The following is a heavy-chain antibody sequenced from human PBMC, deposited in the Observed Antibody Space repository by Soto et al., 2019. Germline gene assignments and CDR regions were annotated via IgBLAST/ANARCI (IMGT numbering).Heavy chain of an antibody. Sequence: GGSLRLSCAASGFTFSSYAMSWVRQAPGKGLEWVSAISGSGGSTYYADSAKGRFTISRDNSKNTLYLQMNSLRAEDTAVYYCAKNEGYSSGPQEVAYFQHCGQGTLVTVSS. CDR3: AKNEGYSSGPQEVAYFQH. CDR2: ISGSGGST. D-gene: IGHD6-19*01. J-gene: IGHJ1*01. V-gene: IGHV3-23*01. CDR1: GFTFSSYA.